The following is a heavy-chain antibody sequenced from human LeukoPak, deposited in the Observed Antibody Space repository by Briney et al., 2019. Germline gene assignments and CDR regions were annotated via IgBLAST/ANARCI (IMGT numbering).Heavy chain of an antibody. CDR2: IIPIFGTA. CDR1: GGTFSSYA. J-gene: IGHJ4*02. Sequence: GASMKVSCKASGGTFSSYAISWVRQAPGQGLEWMGGIIPIFGTANYAQKFQGRVTITADESTSTAYMELSSLRSEDTAVYYCASRIAAAGSVFDYWGQGTLVTVSS. CDR3: ASRIAAAGSVFDY. D-gene: IGHD6-13*01. V-gene: IGHV1-69*13.